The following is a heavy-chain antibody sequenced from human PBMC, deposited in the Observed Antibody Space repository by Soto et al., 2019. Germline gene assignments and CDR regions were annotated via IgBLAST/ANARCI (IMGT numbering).Heavy chain of an antibody. D-gene: IGHD3-9*01. CDR2: IYWDDDK. V-gene: IGHV2-5*02. Sequence: SGPTLVNPTETLTLTCTVSGFSLSNARMGVSWIRQPPGKALEWLALIYWDDDKRYSPSLKSRLTITKDTSKNQVVLTMTNMDPVDTATYYCAHIQSKSGGFDWLYSNFDYWGQGTLVTVSS. CDR3: AHIQSKSGGFDWLYSNFDY. CDR1: GFSLSNARMG. J-gene: IGHJ4*02.